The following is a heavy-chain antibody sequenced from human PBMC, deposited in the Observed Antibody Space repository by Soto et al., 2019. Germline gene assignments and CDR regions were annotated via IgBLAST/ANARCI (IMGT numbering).Heavy chain of an antibody. CDR1: GFTFNNFA. CDR2: ISYDGTYK. D-gene: IGHD5-12*01. J-gene: IGHJ6*02. CDR3: ANEVDVAFSSLQYGMDV. Sequence: QVPLVESGGGVVQPGRSLRLSCAASGFTFNNFAMHWVRQAPGKGLEWVAFISYDGTYKYYADSVRGRFTVYRDNSKSTLFLHMNSLKFEDTAVYVCANEVDVAFSSLQYGMDVWGQGTTVTVSS. V-gene: IGHV3-30*14.